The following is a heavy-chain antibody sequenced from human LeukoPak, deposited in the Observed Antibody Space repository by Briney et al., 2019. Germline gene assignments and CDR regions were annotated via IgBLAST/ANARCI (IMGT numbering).Heavy chain of an antibody. CDR1: GFTFSSYA. V-gene: IGHV3-23*01. J-gene: IGHJ4*02. D-gene: IGHD4-23*01. Sequence: GGSLRLSCAASGFTFSSYAMTWVRQAPGKGLEWVSAISGSGGNTYYADSVKGRFTISRDNSKSTLYLQMNSLRAEDTAVYYCAKDQYGGNPQYFFDSWGQGILVTVSS. CDR2: ISGSGGNT. CDR3: AKDQYGGNPQYFFDS.